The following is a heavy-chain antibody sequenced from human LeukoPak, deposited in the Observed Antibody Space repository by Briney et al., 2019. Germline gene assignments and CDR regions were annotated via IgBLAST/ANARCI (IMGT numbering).Heavy chain of an antibody. CDR3: AKDRPNYYHSNGHYYRRDGDS. D-gene: IGHD3-22*01. V-gene: IGHV3-23*01. Sequence: GGSLRLSCDASGFTFSIYAMSWVRQGTGKGLEWVSSITSSGEATYYADSVKGRFTISRDNSRYTLFLQMNRLTAEDTAVYYRAKDRPNYYHSNGHYYRRDGDSWGQGTLVTVSS. CDR1: GFTFSIYA. CDR2: ITSSGEAT. J-gene: IGHJ5*01.